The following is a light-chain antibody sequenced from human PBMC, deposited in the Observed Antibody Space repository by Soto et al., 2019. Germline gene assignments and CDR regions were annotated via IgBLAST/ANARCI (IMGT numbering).Light chain of an antibody. CDR1: QSISSN. CDR3: QQRSNWPPLT. Sequence: EIVLTQSPAALSLSPGERATLSCRASQSISSNLAWYQQKRGQAPRLLIYGASNRATGIPARFSGSGSGTDFTLTISSLEPEDFADYYCQQRSNWPPLTFGGGTNVEIQ. J-gene: IGKJ4*01. CDR2: GAS. V-gene: IGKV3-11*01.